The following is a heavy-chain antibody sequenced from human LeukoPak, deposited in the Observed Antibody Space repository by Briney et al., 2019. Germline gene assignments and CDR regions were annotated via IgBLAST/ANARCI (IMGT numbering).Heavy chain of an antibody. CDR2: INPNSGGT. CDR3: ARQNSGARLNV. J-gene: IGHJ6*02. CDR1: GYIFTAYY. Sequence: ASVKVSCKASGYIFTAYYIHWLRQAPGQGLEWMGWINPNSGGTSFALNFQGRVTLTRDTSKNQFSLQLSSVTAADTAVYFCARQNSGARLNVWGQGTTVTVSS. D-gene: IGHD6-25*01. V-gene: IGHV1-2*02.